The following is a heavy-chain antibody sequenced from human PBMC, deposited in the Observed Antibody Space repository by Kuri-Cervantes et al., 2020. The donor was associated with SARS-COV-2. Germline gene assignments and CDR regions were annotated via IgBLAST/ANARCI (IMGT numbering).Heavy chain of an antibody. D-gene: IGHD3/OR15-3a*01. CDR1: GFIFSDYY. Sequence: GGSLRLSCTASGFIFSDYYMTWIRQAPGKGLEWVSYISSSSSTIYYADSVKGRFTISRDNAKNSLYLQMNSLRAEDTAVYYCAREAWAGYFVENWFDPWGQGTLVTVSS. CDR2: ISSSSSTI. CDR3: AREAWAGYFVENWFDP. J-gene: IGHJ5*02. V-gene: IGHV3-11*04.